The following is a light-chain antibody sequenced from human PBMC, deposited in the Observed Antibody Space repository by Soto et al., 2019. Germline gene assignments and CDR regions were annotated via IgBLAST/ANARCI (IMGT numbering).Light chain of an antibody. CDR3: ASYRSSTTLDV. V-gene: IGLV2-14*01. J-gene: IGLJ1*01. Sequence: QSVLAQPASVSGSPGQSITISCTGTSRDIGNYNYVSWYQHHPGKAPKLMIYEVTSRPSGVSDRFSGSKSGMTASLTISGLQPEDEADYFCASYRSSTTLDVFGTGTKVTVL. CDR2: EVT. CDR1: SRDIGNYNY.